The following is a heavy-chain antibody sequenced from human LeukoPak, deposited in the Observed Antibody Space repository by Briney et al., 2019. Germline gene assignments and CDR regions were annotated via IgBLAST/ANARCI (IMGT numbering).Heavy chain of an antibody. CDR3: ARDRGSPVGWFDP. Sequence: PSETLSLTCAVSGNSISSGYYWGWIRRPPGKGLEWIGSINHSGSTYHNPSLKSRITISVDTSKNQFSLKLTSVTAADMAVYYCARDRGSPVGWFDPWGQGTLVTVSS. D-gene: IGHD4-23*01. J-gene: IGHJ5*02. CDR1: GNSISSGYY. CDR2: INHSGST. V-gene: IGHV4-38-2*02.